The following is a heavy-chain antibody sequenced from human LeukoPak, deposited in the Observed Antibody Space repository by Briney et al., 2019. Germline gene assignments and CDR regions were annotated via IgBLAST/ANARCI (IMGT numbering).Heavy chain of an antibody. CDR1: GYTFTGYY. CDR3: ARDLSRLRGILDAFDI. J-gene: IGHJ3*02. V-gene: IGHV1-46*01. Sequence: ASVKVSCKASGYTFTGYYMHWVRQAPGQGLEWMGIINPSGGSTSYAQKFQGRVTMTRDTSTSTVYMELSSLRSEDTAVYYCARDLSRLRGILDAFDIWGQGTMVTVSS. D-gene: IGHD1-1*01. CDR2: INPSGGST.